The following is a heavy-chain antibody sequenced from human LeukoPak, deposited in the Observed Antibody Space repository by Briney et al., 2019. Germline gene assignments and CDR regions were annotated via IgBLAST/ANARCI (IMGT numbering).Heavy chain of an antibody. D-gene: IGHD1-1*01. V-gene: IGHV1-69*13. CDR3: ARDRGGTGDFDY. CDR2: IIPIFGTA. J-gene: IGHJ4*02. Sequence: SVKVSCKASGGTFSSYAISWVRQAPGQGLEWMGGIIPIFGTANYAQKFQGRVTITADESTSTAYMELSSLRSEDTAVYYCARDRGGTGDFDYWGQGTLVTVSS. CDR1: GGTFSSYA.